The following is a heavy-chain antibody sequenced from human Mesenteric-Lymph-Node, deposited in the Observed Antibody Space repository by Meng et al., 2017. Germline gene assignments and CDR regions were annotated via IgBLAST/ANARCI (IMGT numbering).Heavy chain of an antibody. CDR2: IKSKTDGGTT. CDR1: GFTFSNAW. Sequence: GESLKISCAASGFTFSNAWMSWVRQAPGKGLEWVGRIKSKTDGGTTDYAAPVKGRFTISRDDSKNTPYLQMNSLKTEDTAVYYCTTGLLIAVAGVEFDYWGQGTLVT. D-gene: IGHD6-19*01. J-gene: IGHJ4*02. V-gene: IGHV3-15*01. CDR3: TTGLLIAVAGVEFDY.